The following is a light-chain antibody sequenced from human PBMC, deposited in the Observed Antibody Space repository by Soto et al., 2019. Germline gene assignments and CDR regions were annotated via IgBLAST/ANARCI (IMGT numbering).Light chain of an antibody. Sequence: QSVRTQPASVSGSPGQSITISCTGTSSDIGRYNYVSWYQQHPGRAPRLMIYEVHNRPSGVSNRFSGSKSGNTASLTISGLQAADEADYYCCSYTRSSTLLFGGGTKLTVL. J-gene: IGLJ2*01. CDR3: CSYTRSSTLL. CDR2: EVH. V-gene: IGLV2-14*01. CDR1: SSDIGRYNY.